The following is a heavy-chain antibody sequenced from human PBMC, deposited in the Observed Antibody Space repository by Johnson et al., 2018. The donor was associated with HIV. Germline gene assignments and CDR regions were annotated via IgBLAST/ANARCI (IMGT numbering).Heavy chain of an antibody. D-gene: IGHD6-6*01. CDR1: GFTFSSYA. CDR2: IKSKTDGGTT. J-gene: IGHJ3*02. CDR3: AIPMYSSFVYAFDI. V-gene: IGHV3-15*01. Sequence: VQLVESGGGVVQPGRSLRLSCAASGFTFSSYAMSWVRQAPGKGLEWVGRIKSKTDGGTTDYAAPVKGRFTISRDDSKNTLYLQMNSLRGEDTAVYYCAIPMYSSFVYAFDIWGQGTMVTVSS.